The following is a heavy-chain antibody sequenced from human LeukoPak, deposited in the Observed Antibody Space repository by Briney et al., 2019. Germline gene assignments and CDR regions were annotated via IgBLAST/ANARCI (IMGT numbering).Heavy chain of an antibody. Sequence: GGSLRLSCAASGFTFSSYSMNWVRQAPGKGLEWVSSISSSSSYIYYADSVKGRFTISRDNAKNSLYLQMNSLRAEDTAVYYCATHPSITMVRGVIIGADWGQGTLVTVSS. CDR3: ATHPSITMVRGVIIGAD. CDR2: ISSSSSYI. J-gene: IGHJ4*02. D-gene: IGHD3-10*01. CDR1: GFTFSSYS. V-gene: IGHV3-21*01.